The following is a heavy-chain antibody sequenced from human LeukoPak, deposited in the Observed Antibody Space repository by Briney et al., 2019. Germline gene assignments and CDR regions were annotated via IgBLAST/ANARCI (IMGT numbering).Heavy chain of an antibody. CDR3: ARHSLGGTYYFPY. V-gene: IGHV5-51*01. Sequence: GESLKISCKGSGYAFSSYWIGWVRQMPGKGLEWMGIIYPGDSDTRYSPSFQGQVTISADKSITTAYLHWSSLEASDTAMYYCARHSLGGTYYFPYWGQGSQVTVSS. CDR2: IYPGDSDT. CDR1: GYAFSSYW. J-gene: IGHJ4*02.